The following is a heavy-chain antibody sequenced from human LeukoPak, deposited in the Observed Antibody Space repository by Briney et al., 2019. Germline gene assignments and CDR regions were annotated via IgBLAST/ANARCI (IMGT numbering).Heavy chain of an antibody. CDR3: ARGRIRRYFHWLSEPFDY. CDR1: GGSFSGYY. Sequence: PSETLSLTCAVYGGSFSGYYWSWIRQPPGKGLEWIGEINHSGSTNYNPSLKSRVTISVDTSKNQFSLKLSSVTAADTAVYYCARGRIRRYFHWLSEPFDYWGQGTLVTVSS. J-gene: IGHJ4*02. D-gene: IGHD3-9*01. V-gene: IGHV4-34*01. CDR2: INHSGST.